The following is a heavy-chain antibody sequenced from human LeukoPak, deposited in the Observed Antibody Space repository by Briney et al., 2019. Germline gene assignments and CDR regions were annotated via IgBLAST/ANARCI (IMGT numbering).Heavy chain of an antibody. CDR3: ARGRSSSWALYYFDY. CDR1: GFTFSSYG. Sequence: PGGSLRLSCAASGFTFSSYGMHWVRQAPGKGLEWVAFIRYDGSNKYYADSVKGRFTISRDNSKNTLYLQMNSLRAEDTAVYYCARGRSSSWALYYFDYWGQGTLVTVSS. D-gene: IGHD6-13*01. CDR2: IRYDGSNK. V-gene: IGHV3-30*02. J-gene: IGHJ4*02.